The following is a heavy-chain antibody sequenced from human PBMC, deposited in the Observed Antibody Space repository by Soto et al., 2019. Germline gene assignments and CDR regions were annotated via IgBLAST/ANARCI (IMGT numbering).Heavy chain of an antibody. CDR3: ASQNYCDDDCYVFDY. J-gene: IGHJ4*02. CDR1: GDSIVSANW. D-gene: IGHD2-21*02. CDR2: IHHSGST. V-gene: IGHV4-4*02. Sequence: QVQLLESGPGLVKPSGTLSLTCDVSGDSIVSANWWTWVRQSPGKGLEWIGEIHHSGSTNYTPSLKSRVLISVDKSRNQFSLRLTSVTAADTAVYYCASQNYCDDDCYVFDYWGQGSLVTVPS.